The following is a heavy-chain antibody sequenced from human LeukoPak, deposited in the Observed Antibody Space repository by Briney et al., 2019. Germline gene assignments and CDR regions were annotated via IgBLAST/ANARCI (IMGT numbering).Heavy chain of an antibody. J-gene: IGHJ5*02. CDR1: GFTFSHIG. CDR3: AKALYDSPLTGDP. D-gene: IGHD3-22*01. Sequence: GGTLRLSCEASGFTFSHIGMAWVRQAPGKGLEWVSSIHPNGVNTHYADSVRGRFTISRDNSKNTLFLQMNSLRVEDTATYYCAKALYDSPLTGDPWGQGTLVTVSS. V-gene: IGHV3-23*01. CDR2: IHPNGVNT.